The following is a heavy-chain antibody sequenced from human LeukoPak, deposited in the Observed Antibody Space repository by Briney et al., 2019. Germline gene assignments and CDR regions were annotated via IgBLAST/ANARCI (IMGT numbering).Heavy chain of an antibody. V-gene: IGHV3-23*01. CDR2: ISPSGGIT. J-gene: IGHJ1*01. CDR1: GITLSTYV. Sequence: PGGSLRLSCAASGITLSTYVMNWVRQAPGKGLEWVSGISPSGGITYYTDSVKGRFTISRDNSKNTVSLQMNSLRGDDTAVYYCAKDDAWGRYKDWGQGTLVTVSS. CDR3: AKDDAWGRYKD. D-gene: IGHD3-16*01.